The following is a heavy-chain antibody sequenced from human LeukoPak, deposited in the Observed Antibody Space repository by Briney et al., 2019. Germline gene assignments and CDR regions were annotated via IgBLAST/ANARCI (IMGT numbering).Heavy chain of an antibody. V-gene: IGHV4-38-2*02. D-gene: IGHD3-10*01. CDR2: IYHSGST. J-gene: IGHJ4*02. Sequence: SETLSLTCTVSGYSISSGYYWGWIRQPPGQGLEWVGNIYHSGSTYYNPSLKSRVTISVDTSKNQFSLRLSSVTAADTAVYFCARDGLAFHSSGDIDYWGQGTLVTVSS. CDR3: ARDGLAFHSSGDIDY. CDR1: GYSISSGYY.